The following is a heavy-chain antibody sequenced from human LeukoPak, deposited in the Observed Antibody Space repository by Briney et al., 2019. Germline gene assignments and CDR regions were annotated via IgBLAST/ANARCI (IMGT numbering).Heavy chain of an antibody. Sequence: SQTLSLTCTVSGGSISSGSYYWSWTRQPAGKALEWIGRIYSSGSTNYNPSLKSRVTISVDTSKNQFSLKLSSVTAADTAMYYCARELSPRDGKGYYFDYWGQGTLVTVSS. J-gene: IGHJ4*02. CDR3: ARELSPRDGKGYYFDY. CDR1: GGSISSGSYY. CDR2: IYSSGST. V-gene: IGHV4-61*02. D-gene: IGHD2-21*02.